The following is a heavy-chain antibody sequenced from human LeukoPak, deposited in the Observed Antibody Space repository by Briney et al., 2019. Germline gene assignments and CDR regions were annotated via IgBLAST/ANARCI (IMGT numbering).Heavy chain of an antibody. CDR1: GVTFSDAW. J-gene: IGHJ4*02. Sequence: GGSLRLSCAASGVTFSDAWMNWVRQAPGKGLEWLGRINLEADGGTPDYAGPVKGRFTFSRDDSKTTLYLQMNSLKTEDTAVYYCTTGHCSGTTCYDYWGRGTLVTVSS. D-gene: IGHD2-2*01. V-gene: IGHV3-15*01. CDR2: INLEADGGTP. CDR3: TTGHCSGTTCYDY.